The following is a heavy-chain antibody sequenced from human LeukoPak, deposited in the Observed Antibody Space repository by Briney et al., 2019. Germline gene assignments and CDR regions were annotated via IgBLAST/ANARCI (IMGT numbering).Heavy chain of an antibody. J-gene: IGHJ4*02. D-gene: IGHD6-13*01. CDR3: AKGPKQQLVASRGHYFDY. Sequence: GGSLRLSCAASAVSFSNYNMNWVRQAPGKGLEWGSSITSSGSDIYYADSVKGGFTISRDNSKNTLYLQLTSLRADDTAVYYCAKGPKQQLVASRGHYFDYWGQGTLVTVSS. CDR2: ITSSGSDI. V-gene: IGHV3-21*04. CDR1: AVSFSNYN.